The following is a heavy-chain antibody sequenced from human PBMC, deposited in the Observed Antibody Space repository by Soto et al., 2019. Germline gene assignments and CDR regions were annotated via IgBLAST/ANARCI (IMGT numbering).Heavy chain of an antibody. CDR1: GFTFSSCG. CDR2: IWSDGTNK. D-gene: IGHD3-10*01. Sequence: PGGSLRLSCAASGFTFSSCGMHWVRQAPGKGLEWVSIIWSDGTNKYYADSVEGRFTISRDNSKNTLFLQMNSLRADDTAVYFCAREPPAGAYYFGFDVWGQGVLVTVSS. V-gene: IGHV3-33*01. CDR3: AREPPAGAYYFGFDV. J-gene: IGHJ4*02.